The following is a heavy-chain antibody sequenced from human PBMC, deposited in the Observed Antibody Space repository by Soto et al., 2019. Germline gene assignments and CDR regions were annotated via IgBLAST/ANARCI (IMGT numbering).Heavy chain of an antibody. V-gene: IGHV3-9*01. Sequence: PGGSLRLSCAASGFTFDDYAMHWVRQAPGKGLERVSGISWNSGSIGYADSVKGRFTISRDNAKNSLYLQMNSLRAEDTALYYCAKDSVAAADDYYGMDVWGQGTTVTVSS. J-gene: IGHJ6*02. D-gene: IGHD6-13*01. CDR3: AKDSVAAADDYYGMDV. CDR1: GFTFDDYA. CDR2: ISWNSGSI.